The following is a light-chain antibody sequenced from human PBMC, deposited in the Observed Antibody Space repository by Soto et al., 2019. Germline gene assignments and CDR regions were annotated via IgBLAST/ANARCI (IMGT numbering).Light chain of an antibody. J-gene: IGKJ2*01. V-gene: IGKV3-11*01. CDR1: QSVSSY. CDR3: QQRINWPPAMYT. Sequence: EIVLTQSPATLSLSPGERATLSCRASQSVSSYLAWYQQKPGQAPRLLIYDASNRATGLPARFSGSGSGTDFTLTIGSLEPEDFAVYYCQQRINWPPAMYTFGQGTKLEIK. CDR2: DAS.